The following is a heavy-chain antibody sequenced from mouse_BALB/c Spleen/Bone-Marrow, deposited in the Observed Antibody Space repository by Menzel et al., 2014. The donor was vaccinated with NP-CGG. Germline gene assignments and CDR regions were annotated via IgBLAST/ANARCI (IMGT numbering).Heavy chain of an antibody. Sequence: VQLKESGGGLVKPGGSLKLSCAASGFTFSSCAMSWVRQTPEKRLEWVATISSGGSYTYCLDSVKGRFTISRDNAKNTLYLQMSSLRSKDTAMYYCARAGRYDGSFDYWGQGTTLTVSS. V-gene: IGHV5-9-3*01. CDR2: ISSGGSYT. J-gene: IGHJ2*01. D-gene: IGHD2-14*01. CDR1: GFTFSSCA. CDR3: ARAGRYDGSFDY.